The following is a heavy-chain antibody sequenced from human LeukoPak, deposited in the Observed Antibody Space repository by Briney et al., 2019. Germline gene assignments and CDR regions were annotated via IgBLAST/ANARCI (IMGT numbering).Heavy chain of an antibody. V-gene: IGHV4-39*07. CDR2: LYYSGST. Sequence: SETLSLTCTVSGDSISSSSYYWGWIRQPPGKGLESIGSLYYSGSTYYNPSLKSRVTISGDTSKNHFSLKLSSVTAADTAVYYCARVGADLPGSYGSGSYLYYYYMDVWGKGTTVTVSS. CDR1: GDSISSSSYY. D-gene: IGHD3-10*01. CDR3: ARVGADLPGSYGSGSYLYYYYMDV. J-gene: IGHJ6*03.